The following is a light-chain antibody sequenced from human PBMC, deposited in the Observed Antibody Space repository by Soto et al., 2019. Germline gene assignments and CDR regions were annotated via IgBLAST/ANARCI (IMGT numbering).Light chain of an antibody. CDR2: TNN. V-gene: IGLV1-40*01. J-gene: IGLJ1*01. Sequence: QSVLTQPPSVSGAPGQRVTISCTGSNSNIGAGYDVHWYLQLPGTAPKLLVYTNNNRPSGVPDRFSGSKSGTSASLAITGLQDEDEADYYCQSYDSRLSAYVFGTGTKVTVL. CDR1: NSNIGAGYD. CDR3: QSYDSRLSAYV.